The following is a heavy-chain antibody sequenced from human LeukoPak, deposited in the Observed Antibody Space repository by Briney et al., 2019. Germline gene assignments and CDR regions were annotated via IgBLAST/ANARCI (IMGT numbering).Heavy chain of an antibody. J-gene: IGHJ4*02. CDR2: VSGSGGST. CDR3: AKFSSGWTYFDY. Sequence: GGPLRLSCAASGSTFSTYAMNWVRQPPGKGLEWVSSVSGSGGSTNYADSVKGRFTISRDNSKNTLYLQMNSLRAEDTAVYYCAKFSSGWTYFDYWGQGTLVTVSS. CDR1: GSTFSTYA. V-gene: IGHV3-23*01. D-gene: IGHD6-19*01.